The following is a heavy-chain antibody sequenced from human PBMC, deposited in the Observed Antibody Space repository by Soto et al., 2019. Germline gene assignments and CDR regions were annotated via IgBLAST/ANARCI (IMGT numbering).Heavy chain of an antibody. D-gene: IGHD2-15*01. J-gene: IGHJ5*02. CDR2: ITPLFGIP. CDR1: GGTSRSLS. Sequence: QVQLVQSGAEVKKPGSSVKVSCKVSGGTSRSLSITWVRQAPGQGLEWMGGITPLFGIPNYPQKFQGRLTITADKSTGTAYLELSSLRSEDTAVYYCARDTHSAGGWFDTWGRGTLVTVSS. CDR3: ARDTHSAGGWFDT. V-gene: IGHV1-69*17.